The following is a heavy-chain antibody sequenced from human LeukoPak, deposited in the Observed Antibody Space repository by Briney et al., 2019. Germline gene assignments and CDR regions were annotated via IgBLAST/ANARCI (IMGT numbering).Heavy chain of an antibody. J-gene: IGHJ4*02. Sequence: GASVKVSCKASGYTFTSYDINWVRQATGQGLEWMGWMNPNSGNTGYAQKLQGRVTMTRNTSISTAYMELSSLRSEDTAVYYCARDPYSGYDNFDYWGQGTLVTVPS. D-gene: IGHD5-12*01. CDR3: ARDPYSGYDNFDY. CDR1: GYTFTSYD. CDR2: MNPNSGNT. V-gene: IGHV1-8*01.